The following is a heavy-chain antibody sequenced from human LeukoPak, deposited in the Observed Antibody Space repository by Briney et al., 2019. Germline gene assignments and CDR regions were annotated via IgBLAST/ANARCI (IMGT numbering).Heavy chain of an antibody. CDR1: GYTFTGYY. Sequence: GASVKVSCKTSGYTFTGYYIHWVRQAPGQGLEWIGWINPNSGDSNYAQKFQGRVSMTGDTSISTAYMELSRLRSDDTAVYYCARTLVVINDAFDIWGQGTMVTVSS. D-gene: IGHD3-22*01. V-gene: IGHV1-2*02. J-gene: IGHJ3*02. CDR2: INPNSGDS. CDR3: ARTLVVINDAFDI.